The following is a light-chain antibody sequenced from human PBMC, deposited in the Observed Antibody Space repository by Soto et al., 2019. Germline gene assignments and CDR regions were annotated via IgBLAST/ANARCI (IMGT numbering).Light chain of an antibody. J-gene: IGKJ1*01. Sequence: DIQMTQSPCILSASAGGRVRITCRASQRIDTWLAWYQQKPGKAPKLLIYKATTLQSGIPSRFSGSGSGTEFTLTISSLEPDDFATYYCQQYESFTPWRFGQGTKVE. CDR1: QRIDTW. CDR3: QQYESFTPWR. V-gene: IGKV1-5*03. CDR2: KAT.